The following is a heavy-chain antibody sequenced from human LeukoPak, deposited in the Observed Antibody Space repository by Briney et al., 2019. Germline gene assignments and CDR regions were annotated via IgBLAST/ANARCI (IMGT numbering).Heavy chain of an antibody. D-gene: IGHD1-1*01. CDR2: INNDGSIT. CDR3: ARGPPGFRVGDY. V-gene: IGHV3-74*01. Sequence: GGSLRLSCAASGSTFSRYWMHWVRQAPGKGLVWVSHINNDGSITNYADSVKGRFTVSRDNAKSTVFLQMNSLRVEDTAVYYCARGPPGFRVGDYWGQGTLVTVSS. J-gene: IGHJ4*02. CDR1: GSTFSRYW.